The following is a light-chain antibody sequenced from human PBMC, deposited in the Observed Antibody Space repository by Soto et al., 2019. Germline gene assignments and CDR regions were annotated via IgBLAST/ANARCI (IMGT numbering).Light chain of an antibody. CDR3: SSYTSSSPLYV. CDR1: NSDIGFYNY. Sequence: QSALTQPASVSGSPGQSITISCTGTNSDIGFYNYVSWYQQHPGEAPKLIIYEVAKRPSGVSSRFSGSKSGNTASLTISGLQAEDEADYHCSSYTSSSPLYVFGTRTKVTVL. J-gene: IGLJ1*01. CDR2: EVA. V-gene: IGLV2-14*01.